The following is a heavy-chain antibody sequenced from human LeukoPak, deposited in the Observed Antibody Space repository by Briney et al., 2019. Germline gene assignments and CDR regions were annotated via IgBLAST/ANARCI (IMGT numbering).Heavy chain of an antibody. CDR3: ARDSTVGATYVY. J-gene: IGHJ4*02. V-gene: IGHV1-2*02. D-gene: IGHD1-26*01. Sequence: ASVKVSCKASGYTFTGYYMHWVRQAPGQGLEWMGWINPNSGGTNYAQKLQGRVTMTRDTSISTAYMELSRLRSDDTAVYYCARDSTVGATYVYWGQGTLVTVSS. CDR2: INPNSGGT. CDR1: GYTFTGYY.